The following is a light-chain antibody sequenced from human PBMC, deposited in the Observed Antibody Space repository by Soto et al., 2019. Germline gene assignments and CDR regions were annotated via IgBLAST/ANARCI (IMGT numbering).Light chain of an antibody. CDR3: QTYNSSPWT. J-gene: IGKJ1*01. Sequence: DIQMTQSPSTLSASVGDRVTITCRASQSISSWLAWYQQKPGKAPKLLIYDASSLESGVPSRFSGSGAGTEFTLTISSLQPDDFASYYCQTYNSSPWTFGQGTKVEI. V-gene: IGKV1-5*01. CDR1: QSISSW. CDR2: DAS.